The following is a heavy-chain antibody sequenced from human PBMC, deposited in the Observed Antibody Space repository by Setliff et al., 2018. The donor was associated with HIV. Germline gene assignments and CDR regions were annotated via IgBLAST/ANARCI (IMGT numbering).Heavy chain of an antibody. J-gene: IGHJ3*02. CDR3: AIRDYNFSGTFDI. CDR2: IYTSGSA. D-gene: IGHD3-3*01. V-gene: IGHV4-4*08. CDR1: GGSVSGYK. Sequence: SETLSLTCIVSGGSVSGYKWSWIRQSPGKGLEWIGYIYTSGSATYNPSLKSRVTISIDTSKNQFSLRLDPVTAADTAVYYCAIRDYNFSGTFDIWGQGTMVTVSS.